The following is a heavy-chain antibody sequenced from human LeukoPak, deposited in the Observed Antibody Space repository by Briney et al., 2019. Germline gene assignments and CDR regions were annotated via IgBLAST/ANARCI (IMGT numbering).Heavy chain of an antibody. CDR3: LYSSSWFSSVFDI. D-gene: IGHD6-13*01. V-gene: IGHV1-69*05. Sequence: SVKVSCKASGGTFSSYTISWVRQAPGQGLEWMGGIIPIFGTANYAQKFQGRVTITTDESTSTAYMELSSLRSEDTAVYYCLYSSSWFSSVFDIWGQGTMVTVSS. CDR1: GGTFSSYT. CDR2: IIPIFGTA. J-gene: IGHJ3*02.